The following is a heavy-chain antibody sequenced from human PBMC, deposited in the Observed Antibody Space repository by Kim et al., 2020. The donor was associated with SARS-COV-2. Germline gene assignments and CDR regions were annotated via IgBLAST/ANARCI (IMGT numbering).Heavy chain of an antibody. D-gene: IGHD3-3*01. V-gene: IGHV3-23*01. CDR2: ISGSGGST. J-gene: IGHJ6*02. Sequence: GGSLRLSCAASGFTFSSYAMSWVRQAPGKGLEWVSAISGSGGSTYYADSVKGRVTISRDNSKNTLYLQMNSLRAEHTAGYYCARGGLADFWSGIQYYYYYYGIDVWGQGTPVTVSS. CDR1: GFTFSSYA. CDR3: ARGGLADFWSGIQYYYYYYGIDV.